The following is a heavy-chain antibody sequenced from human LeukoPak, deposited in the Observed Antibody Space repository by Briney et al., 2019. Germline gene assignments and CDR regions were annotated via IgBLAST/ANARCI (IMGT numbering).Heavy chain of an antibody. D-gene: IGHD2-2*02. CDR1: GFTFSIYS. V-gene: IGHV3-21*01. Sequence: GGSLRLSCAASGFTFSIYSMNWVRQAPGKGLEWVSSISSSSSYIYYADSVRGRFTISRDNAKNSLYLQMNSLRAEDTAVYYCASGRYCSSTSCHIPPFDYWGQGTLVTVSS. J-gene: IGHJ4*02. CDR3: ASGRYCSSTSCHIPPFDY. CDR2: ISSSSSYI.